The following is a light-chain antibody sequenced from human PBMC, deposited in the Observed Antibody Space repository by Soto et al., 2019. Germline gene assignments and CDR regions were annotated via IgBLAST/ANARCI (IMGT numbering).Light chain of an antibody. V-gene: IGLV2-14*01. CDR1: SSDVGGYNY. Sequence: QSVLTQPASVSGSPGQSITISCTGTSSDVGGYNYVPWYQQHPGKAPKLMIYDVSNRPSGVSNRFSGSKSGNTASLTISGLQAEDEADYYCSSYTSSSTLPVVFGGGTKLTVL. CDR2: DVS. CDR3: SSYTSSSTLPVV. J-gene: IGLJ2*01.